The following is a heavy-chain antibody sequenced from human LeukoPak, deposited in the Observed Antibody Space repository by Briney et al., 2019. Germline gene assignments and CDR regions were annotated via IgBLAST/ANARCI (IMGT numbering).Heavy chain of an antibody. CDR2: IYYSGST. Sequence: SETLSLTCTVSGGSISSSSYYWGWIRQPPGKGLEWIGSIYYSGSTYYNPSLKSRVTISVDTSKNQFSLKLSSVTAADTAVYYCAGQYYDFWSGSGFDPWGQGTLVTVSS. D-gene: IGHD3-3*01. CDR3: AGQYYDFWSGSGFDP. J-gene: IGHJ5*02. CDR1: GGSISSSSYY. V-gene: IGHV4-39*01.